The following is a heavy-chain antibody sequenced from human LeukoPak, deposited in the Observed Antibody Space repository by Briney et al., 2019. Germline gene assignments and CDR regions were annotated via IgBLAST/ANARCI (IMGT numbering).Heavy chain of an antibody. CDR3: ARQGVATAIDY. CDR2: ISASGNT. D-gene: IGHD2-21*02. CDR1: GGSISNYY. V-gene: IGHV4-4*07. J-gene: IGHJ4*02. Sequence: SETLSLTCTVSGGSISNYYWSWIRQPAGKGLEWIGRISASGNTNYNPSLKSRVTMSVDTSMNLFALKLSSVTAADTAVYYCARQGVATAIDYWGQGTLVTVSS.